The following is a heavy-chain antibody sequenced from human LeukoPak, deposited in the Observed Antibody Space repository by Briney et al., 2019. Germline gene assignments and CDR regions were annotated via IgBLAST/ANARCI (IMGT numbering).Heavy chain of an antibody. CDR2: IYTSGST. CDR1: GGSISSASYY. Sequence: SETLSLTCTVSGGSISSASYYWSWIRQPAGKGLEWIGRIYTSGSTNYNPSLKSRVTISVDTSKNQFSLKLSSVTAADTAVYYCARMSYGPDYWGQGTLVTVSS. CDR3: ARMSYGPDY. D-gene: IGHD5-18*01. V-gene: IGHV4-61*02. J-gene: IGHJ4*02.